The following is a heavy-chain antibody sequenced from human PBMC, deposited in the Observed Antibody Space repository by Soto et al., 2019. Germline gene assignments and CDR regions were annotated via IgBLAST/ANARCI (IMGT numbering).Heavy chain of an antibody. CDR2: IYYSGST. CDR3: ARAAVTHERYHYGMDV. V-gene: IGHV4-59*01. CDR1: GGSISPYY. Sequence: KPSETLSLTCTVSGGSISPYYWSWIRQSPGKGLEWIGCIYYSGSTNYNPSLKSRVTISVNTSKNQFSLRLTSVTAADTAVYYCARAAVTHERYHYGMDVWGQGTTVTVSS. J-gene: IGHJ6*02. D-gene: IGHD4-17*01.